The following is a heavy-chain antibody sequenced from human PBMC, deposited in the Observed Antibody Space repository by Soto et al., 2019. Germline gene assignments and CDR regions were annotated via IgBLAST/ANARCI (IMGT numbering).Heavy chain of an antibody. CDR3: ARDEGIGPATAGPGNL. CDR1: GYTFTKYY. J-gene: IGHJ5*02. CDR2: IDPSGGTA. D-gene: IGHD2-2*01. Sequence: QVQLVQSGAEVKKPGASVKVSCRASGYTFTKYYIHWVRQAPGQGLEWMGIIDPSGGTATYAQKFQGRVTMSSEISTSTVYMELSSLRSEDSALYSCARDEGIGPATAGPGNLWGQGTLVTVSS. V-gene: IGHV1-46*01.